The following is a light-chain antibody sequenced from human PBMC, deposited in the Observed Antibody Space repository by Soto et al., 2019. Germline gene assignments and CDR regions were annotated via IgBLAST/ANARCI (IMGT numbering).Light chain of an antibody. V-gene: IGKV1-5*01. CDR2: DAS. CDR3: QLHTTYPRP. J-gene: IGKJ1*01. CDR1: QSISSW. Sequence: DIQMTQSPSTLSASVGDRVTITCRASQSISSWLAWYQQKPGKAPKLLIYDASSLESGVPSRFSGSGSGTEFTFTISSLHPEDFATYYCQLHTTYPRPFGQGTKVEVK.